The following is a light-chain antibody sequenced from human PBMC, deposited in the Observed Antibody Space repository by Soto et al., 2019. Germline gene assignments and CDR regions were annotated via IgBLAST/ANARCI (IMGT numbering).Light chain of an antibody. CDR3: SSFTSSTTLV. CDR2: EVT. CDR1: SIDIGGYDY. Sequence: QSVLTQPASVSGSPGQSITISCTGTSIDIGGYDYVSWYQHHPGKAPKLLIYEVTHRPSGVSGHFSGSKSGNTASLTIFGLQSEDEADYYCSSFTSSTTLVFGGGTKLTVL. V-gene: IGLV2-14*01. J-gene: IGLJ3*02.